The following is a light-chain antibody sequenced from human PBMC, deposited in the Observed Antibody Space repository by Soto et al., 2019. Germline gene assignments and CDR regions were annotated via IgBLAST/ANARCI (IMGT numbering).Light chain of an antibody. Sequence: DIQMTQSPSTLSASVGDRVTITCRASQSISIWLSWYQQKPGKAPKLLIYDASSLESGIPARFSGSGSGTAFTLTISSLQPDDVATYYCQQYNSYSGTFVQGTKVEIK. V-gene: IGKV1-5*01. CDR3: QQYNSYSGT. J-gene: IGKJ1*01. CDR2: DAS. CDR1: QSISIW.